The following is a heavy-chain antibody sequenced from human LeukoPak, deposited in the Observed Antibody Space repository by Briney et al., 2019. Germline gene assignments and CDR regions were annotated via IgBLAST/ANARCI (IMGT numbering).Heavy chain of an antibody. V-gene: IGHV1-2*02. J-gene: IGHJ4*02. CDR2: TNPNSGGT. Sequence: ASVKVSCKASGYTFTGHYIHWVRQAPGQGLEWLGWTNPNSGGTNYAQKFQGRVTMTRDTSISTAYMELSRLTSDDTAVYYCARDGSTMTIDIDYWGQGILVTVSS. CDR1: GYTFTGHY. CDR3: ARDGSTMTIDIDY. D-gene: IGHD4/OR15-4a*01.